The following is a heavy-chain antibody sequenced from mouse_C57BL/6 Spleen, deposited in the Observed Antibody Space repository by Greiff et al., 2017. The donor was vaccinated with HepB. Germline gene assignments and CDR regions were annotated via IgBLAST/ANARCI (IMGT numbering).Heavy chain of an antibody. CDR3: ARRALFHYGSSYDAMDY. Sequence: EVKLQESGPELVKPGASVKIPCKASGYTFTDYNMDWVKQSPGKSLEWIGDINPNNGGTIYNQKFKGKDTLTVDNTSSTAYMELRSLTSEDTAVYYCARRALFHYGSSYDAMDYWGQGTSVTVSS. CDR2: INPNNGGT. D-gene: IGHD1-1*01. J-gene: IGHJ4*01. CDR1: GYTFTDYN. V-gene: IGHV1-18*01.